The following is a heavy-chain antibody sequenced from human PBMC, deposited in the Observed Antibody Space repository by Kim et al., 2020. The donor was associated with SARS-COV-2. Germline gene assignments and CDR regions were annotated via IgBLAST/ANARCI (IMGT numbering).Heavy chain of an antibody. CDR2: ISYDGSNK. CDR1: GFTFSSYA. V-gene: IGHV3-30*04. J-gene: IGHJ4*02. Sequence: GGSLRLSCAASGFTFSSYAMHWVRQAPGKGLEWVAVISYDGSNKYYADSVKGRFTISRDNSKNTLYLQMNSLRAEDTAVYYCARDPHGSGSYYNIYFDYWGQGTLVTVSS. D-gene: IGHD3-10*01. CDR3: ARDPHGSGSYYNIYFDY.